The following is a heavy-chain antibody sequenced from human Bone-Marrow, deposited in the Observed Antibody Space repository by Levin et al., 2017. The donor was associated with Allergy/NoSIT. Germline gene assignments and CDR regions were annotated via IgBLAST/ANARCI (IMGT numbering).Heavy chain of an antibody. CDR3: AREKVTMMVEIIESWSDF. Sequence: AGGSLRLSCAASEFTFSTYAMHWVRQAPGKGLEWVAVISSDGSKVHYADSVKGRFTISRDNSKNTLYLQMNSLRREDTAMYYCAREKVTMMVEIIESWSDFRGQRTLVTVSS. J-gene: IGHJ4*02. CDR2: ISSDGSKV. CDR1: EFTFSTYA. D-gene: IGHD3-22*01. V-gene: IGHV3-30-3*01.